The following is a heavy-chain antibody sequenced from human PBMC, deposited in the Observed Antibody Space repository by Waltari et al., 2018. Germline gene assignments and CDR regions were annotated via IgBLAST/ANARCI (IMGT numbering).Heavy chain of an antibody. CDR3: ARLQLATAFDY. Sequence: QVQLVQSGAEVKEPGASVQDSCKASGYTCTGYYMHWVRQAPGQGLEWMGWINHNSGDTNYAQQFQGRVTMTRDTSISTAYMELSRLRSDDTAVYYCARLQLATAFDYWGQGTLVAVSS. CDR2: INHNSGDT. J-gene: IGHJ4*02. V-gene: IGHV1-2*02. CDR1: GYTCTGYY. D-gene: IGHD2-2*01.